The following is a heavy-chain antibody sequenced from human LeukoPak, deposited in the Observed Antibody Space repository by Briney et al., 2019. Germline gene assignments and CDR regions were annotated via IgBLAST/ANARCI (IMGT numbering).Heavy chain of an antibody. V-gene: IGHV3-64D*09. CDR2: ISSNGGST. J-gene: IGHJ4*02. Sequence: GGSLRLSCSASGFTFSNYAMHWVRQPPGKGLEYVSSISSNGGSTYNADSVKGRFIITRDNTKKMLYLQVSSLGAEDTAIYYSGISRSGYYNFDSWGQGALVTVSS. CDR3: GISRSGYYNFDS. D-gene: IGHD3-22*01. CDR1: GFTFSNYA.